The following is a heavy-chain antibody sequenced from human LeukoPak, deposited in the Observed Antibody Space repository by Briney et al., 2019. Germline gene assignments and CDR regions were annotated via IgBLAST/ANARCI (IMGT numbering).Heavy chain of an antibody. CDR1: GGSVSSGSYY. CDR3: ARAKGGYSSGWRFDN. V-gene: IGHV4-61*01. J-gene: IGHJ4*02. Sequence: PSETLSLTCTVSGGSVSSGSYYWSWIRQPPGKGLEWIRYIYYSGSTNYSPSLKSRVTISVDTSQNQFSLKLSSVTAADTAVYYCARAKGGYSSGWRFDNWGQGALVTVSS. D-gene: IGHD6-19*01. CDR2: IYYSGST.